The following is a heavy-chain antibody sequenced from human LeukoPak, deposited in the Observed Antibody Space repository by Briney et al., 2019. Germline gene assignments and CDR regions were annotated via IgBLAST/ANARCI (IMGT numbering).Heavy chain of an antibody. CDR3: AHRTYGPFHY. J-gene: IGHJ4*02. D-gene: IGHD2-8*01. CDR1: GFSLTTYGVG. Sequence: SGPTLVKPTQTLTLTCTFSGFSLTTYGVGVGWIRQPPGKALEWLALISWDDDKRYSPSLKSRLTITRDTSKNQVVLTMANMDPVDTATYYCAHRTYGPFHYWGRGTLVTVSS. CDR2: ISWDDDK. V-gene: IGHV2-5*02.